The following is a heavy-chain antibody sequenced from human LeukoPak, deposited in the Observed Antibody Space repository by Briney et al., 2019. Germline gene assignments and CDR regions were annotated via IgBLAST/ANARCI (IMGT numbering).Heavy chain of an antibody. J-gene: IGHJ4*02. CDR2: INHSGST. CDR1: GGSFSGYC. Sequence: PSETLSLTCAVYGGSFSGYCWSWIRQPPGKGLEWIGEINHSGSTNYNPSLKSRVTISVDTSKNQFSLKLSSVTAADTAVYYCARVGMGGTARYWGQGTLVTVSS. V-gene: IGHV4-34*01. CDR3: ARVGMGGTARY. D-gene: IGHD5-24*01.